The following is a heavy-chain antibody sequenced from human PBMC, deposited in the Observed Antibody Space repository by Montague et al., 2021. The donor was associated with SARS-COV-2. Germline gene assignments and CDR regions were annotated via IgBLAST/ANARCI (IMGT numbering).Heavy chain of an antibody. CDR2: IYYLGTT. D-gene: IGHD6-19*01. J-gene: IGHJ6*02. Sequence: SDTLSLTCIVSGGSISGHYWSWVRQTPEKGLEWIGYIYYLGTTNYNPSLKTRVTFSVDTSKNQLSLMLTSVTAADTGVYYCARNGGAAVPGLLLGMDIWGQGTTVTVSS. CDR1: GGSISGHY. CDR3: ARNGGAAVPGLLLGMDI. V-gene: IGHV4-59*11.